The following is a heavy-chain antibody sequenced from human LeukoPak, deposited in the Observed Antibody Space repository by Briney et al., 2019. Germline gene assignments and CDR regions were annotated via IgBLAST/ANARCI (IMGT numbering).Heavy chain of an antibody. CDR2: ISYSSSPI. Sequence: GGSLRLSCAASGFTFSDYSMNWVRQAPGKGLEWISYISYSSSPIYYADSVKGRFTISRDNSRNTLYLQMNSLRAEDTAVYYCARSGLSRFGFWGQGTLVTVSS. D-gene: IGHD2/OR15-2a*01. CDR1: GFTFSDYS. V-gene: IGHV3-48*01. J-gene: IGHJ4*02. CDR3: ARSGLSRFGF.